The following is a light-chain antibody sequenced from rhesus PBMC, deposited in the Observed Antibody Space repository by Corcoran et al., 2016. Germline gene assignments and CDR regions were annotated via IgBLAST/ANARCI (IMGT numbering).Light chain of an antibody. Sequence: EIVMTQSPATLSLSPGERVTLSCRASQSVSSRLAWYQPKPGQAPRLLIYGASSRGTGIPDRFSGSGAVTDFTLTISSLEPEDVAVYFCQQESNRSQYSFGQGTKVEIK. J-gene: IGKJ2*01. V-gene: IGKV3-17*02. CDR2: GAS. CDR1: QSVSSR. CDR3: QQESNRSQYS.